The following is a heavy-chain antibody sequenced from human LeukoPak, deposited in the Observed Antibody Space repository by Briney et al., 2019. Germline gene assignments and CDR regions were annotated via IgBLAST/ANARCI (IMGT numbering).Heavy chain of an antibody. J-gene: IGHJ4*02. CDR1: GFTFSNTW. CDR2: INPDGSTT. CDR3: ARATYYYHSNGYRAAHYFDY. D-gene: IGHD3-22*01. V-gene: IGHV3-74*01. Sequence: GGSPRDSCAASGFTFSNTWMNWVRQAPGKGLVWVSRINPDGSTTTYADSVKGRFTISRDSAKNTLYLQMNSLRAEDTAVYYCARATYYYHSNGYRAAHYFDYWGQGTLVTVSS.